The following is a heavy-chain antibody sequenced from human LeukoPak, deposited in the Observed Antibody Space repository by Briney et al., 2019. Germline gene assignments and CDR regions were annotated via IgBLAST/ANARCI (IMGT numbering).Heavy chain of an antibody. CDR2: SYYNGTP. J-gene: IGHJ6*01. V-gene: IGHV4-39*01. D-gene: IGHD6-19*01. Sequence: SDPLSLTCTVSVGSISSSSYYWGWIRQPPGKGLESIGNSYYNGTPYYNPYLTSRHTISVDSSKTRFSLELTSVTAADTPLHFCARHGEAVVAYHYCIDVGGQGTRV. CDR3: ARHGEAVVAYHYCIDV. CDR1: VGSISSSSYY.